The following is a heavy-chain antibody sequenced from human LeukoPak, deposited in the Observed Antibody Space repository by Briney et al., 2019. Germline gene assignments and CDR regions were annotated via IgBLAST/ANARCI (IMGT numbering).Heavy chain of an antibody. V-gene: IGHV1-8*03. CDR1: GGTFNDYA. Sequence: ASVKVSCKASGGTFNDYAFNWVRQATGQGLEWMGWMNPNSGNTGYAQKFQGRVTITRNTSISTAYMELSSLRSEDTAVYYCARGRYSGSYLYYYYYYYMDVWGKGTTVTVSS. CDR2: MNPNSGNT. D-gene: IGHD1-26*01. J-gene: IGHJ6*03. CDR3: ARGRYSGSYLYYYYYYYMDV.